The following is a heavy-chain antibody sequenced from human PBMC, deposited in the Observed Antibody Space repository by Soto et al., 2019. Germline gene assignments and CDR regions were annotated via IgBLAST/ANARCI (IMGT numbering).Heavy chain of an antibody. V-gene: IGHV1-3*01. D-gene: IGHD3-22*01. CDR3: ARDHGPDSSVYYYAGY. CDR2: INAGNGNT. Sequence: QVQLVQSGAEVKKPGASVKVSCKASGYTFTSYAMHWVRQAPGQRLEWMGWINAGNGNTKYSQKFQGRVTITRDTSASTADMELSSLRSEDTAVYYCARDHGPDSSVYYYAGYWGQGTLVTVSS. CDR1: GYTFTSYA. J-gene: IGHJ4*02.